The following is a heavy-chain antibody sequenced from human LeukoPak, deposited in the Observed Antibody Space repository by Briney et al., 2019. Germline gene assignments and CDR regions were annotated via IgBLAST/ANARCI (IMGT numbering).Heavy chain of an antibody. J-gene: IGHJ4*02. Sequence: SQTLSLTCTVSGGSISSGSYYWSWIRQPAGKGLEWIGRIYTSGSTNYNPSLKSRVTISVDTSKNQFSLKLSSVTAADTAVYYCARDYDLTVDYWGQGTLVTVSS. V-gene: IGHV4-61*02. CDR1: GGSISSGSYY. D-gene: IGHD3-3*01. CDR2: IYTSGST. CDR3: ARDYDLTVDY.